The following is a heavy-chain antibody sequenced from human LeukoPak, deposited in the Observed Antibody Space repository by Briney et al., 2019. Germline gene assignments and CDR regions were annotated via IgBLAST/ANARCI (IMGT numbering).Heavy chain of an antibody. CDR1: GFPFSSYG. CDR3: ARDQRAWNYGNAFDI. J-gene: IGHJ3*02. D-gene: IGHD1-7*01. CDR2: ISNDGSNK. Sequence: GGSLRLSCAASGFPFSSYGMHWVRQAPGKGLEWVAAISNDGSNKFYADSVKGRFALSRDNPTSTVILQMNSLRPEDTAVYYCARDQRAWNYGNAFDIWGQGTMVTVSS. V-gene: IGHV3-30*03.